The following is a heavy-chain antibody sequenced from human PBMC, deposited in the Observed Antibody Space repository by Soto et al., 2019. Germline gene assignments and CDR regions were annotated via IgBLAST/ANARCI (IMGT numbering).Heavy chain of an antibody. J-gene: IGHJ4*02. CDR2: ISSTTNYI. CDR3: ARESEDLTSNFDY. Sequence: GSLRLSCAASGFTYTRYSMNWVRQAPGKGLEWVSSISSTTNYIYYGDSMKGRFTISRDNAKNSLYLEMNSLRAEDTAVYYCARESEDLTSNFDYWGQGTLVTVSS. CDR1: GFTYTRYS. V-gene: IGHV3-21*06.